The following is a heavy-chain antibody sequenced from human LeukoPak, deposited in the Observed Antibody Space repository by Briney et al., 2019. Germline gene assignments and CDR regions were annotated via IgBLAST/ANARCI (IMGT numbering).Heavy chain of an antibody. V-gene: IGHV3-7*03. J-gene: IGHJ6*02. CDR1: GFTFSNFW. Sequence: GESLRLSCTASGFTFSNFWMGWVRQAPGKGLEWVANIKQDETEKFYLGSVKGRFTISRDNAKNSLYLQMNSLRVEDTALYYCARDSPYLYYYYYGMDVWGQGTTVTVSS. CDR3: ARDSPYLYYYYYGMDV. CDR2: IKQDETEK.